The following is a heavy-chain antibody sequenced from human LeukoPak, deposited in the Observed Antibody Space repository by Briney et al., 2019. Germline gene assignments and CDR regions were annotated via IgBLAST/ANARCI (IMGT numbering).Heavy chain of an antibody. CDR2: INTGGGTT. D-gene: IGHD3-22*01. CDR3: AKGGVYYYDSSGYYD. CDR1: GFTFSTYT. J-gene: IGHJ4*02. Sequence: GGSLRLSCAASGFTFSTYTMNWVRQAPGKGLEWVSGINTGGGTTYYADSVKGRFTISRDNSQNTLYLQMNSLRAEDTALYYCAKGGVYYYDSSGYYDWGQGTLVTVSS. V-gene: IGHV3-23*01.